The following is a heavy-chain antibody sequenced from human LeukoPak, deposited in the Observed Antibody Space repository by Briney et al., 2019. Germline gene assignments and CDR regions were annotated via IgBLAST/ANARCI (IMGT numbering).Heavy chain of an antibody. CDR1: GASISSSDYY. D-gene: IGHD3-10*01. J-gene: IGHJ5*02. V-gene: IGHV4-61*08. CDR2: IYSSGST. CDR3: ARGGYGSGYYVYWFDP. Sequence: PSETLSLTCAVSGASISSSDYYWGWIRRPPGKGLEWIGYIYSSGSTNYNPSLKSRVTISLDTSKKQFSLKLSSVTAADTALYFCARGGYGSGYYVYWFDPWGQGTLVTVSS.